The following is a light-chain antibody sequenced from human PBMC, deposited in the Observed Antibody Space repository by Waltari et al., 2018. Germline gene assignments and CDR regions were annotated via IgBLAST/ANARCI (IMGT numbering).Light chain of an antibody. V-gene: IGKV1-5*03. CDR2: KAS. Sequence: DIPMTQSPSTLSASVGDSVTITCRASQSISSWLAWFQRKPGKAPKPLSYKASNLQSGVPSRFSGSGSGTEFTLTISSLQPDDFATFYCQQYSSYPYTFGLGTKLEIK. CDR1: QSISSW. J-gene: IGKJ2*01. CDR3: QQYSSYPYT.